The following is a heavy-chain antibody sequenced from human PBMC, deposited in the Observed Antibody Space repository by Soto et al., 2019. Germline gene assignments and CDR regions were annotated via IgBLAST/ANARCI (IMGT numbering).Heavy chain of an antibody. CDR2: IYWDDDK. CDR3: AHAPGIEVTTNWFDP. Sequence: QITLKESGPTLVKPTQTLTLTCTFSGFSLSTSEVGVGWIRQPPGKALQWLALIYWDDDKRYSPSLKSRLTITKDTSKNQVVLTMTNMDPVDTATYYCAHAPGIEVTTNWFDPWGQGILVTVSS. CDR1: GFSLSTSEVG. D-gene: IGHD6-19*01. J-gene: IGHJ5*02. V-gene: IGHV2-5*02.